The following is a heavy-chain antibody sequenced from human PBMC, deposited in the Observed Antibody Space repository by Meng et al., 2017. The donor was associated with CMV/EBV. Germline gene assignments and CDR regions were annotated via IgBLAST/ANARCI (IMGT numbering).Heavy chain of an antibody. CDR1: GGSISSGSYY. CDR3: ASVQGLGVS. D-gene: IGHD3-10*01. Sequence: QVQLQESGPGLVKPSQTLSLTCTVSGGSISSGSYYWSWIRQPAGKGLEWIGRIYTSGSTNYNPSLKSRVTISVDTSKNQFSLKLSSVTAADTAVYHCASVQGLGVSWGQGTLVTVFS. J-gene: IGHJ4*02. CDR2: IYTSGST. V-gene: IGHV4-61*02.